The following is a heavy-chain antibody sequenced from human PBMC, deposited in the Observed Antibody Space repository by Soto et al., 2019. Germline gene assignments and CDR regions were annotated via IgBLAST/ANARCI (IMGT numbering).Heavy chain of an antibody. J-gene: IGHJ4*02. CDR2: ISASGGST. CDR3: AKGYCSGGRCYIFDY. Sequence: GGSLRLSCAASGFTFTNYATSWIRQAPVKGLEWVSSISASGGSTYYADSVKGRFTISRDNSKNTLYLQMSSLRAEDTAVYYCAKGYCSGGRCYIFDYWGQGTLVTVSS. V-gene: IGHV3-23*01. D-gene: IGHD2-15*01. CDR1: GFTFTNYA.